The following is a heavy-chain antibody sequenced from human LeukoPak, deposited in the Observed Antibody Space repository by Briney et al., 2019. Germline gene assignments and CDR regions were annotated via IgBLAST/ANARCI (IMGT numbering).Heavy chain of an antibody. CDR3: ARREGGSGRVY. Sequence: SQTLSLTXTVSGGSISSGDYYWSWIRQPPGKGLEWIGYIYYSGSTYYNPSLKSRVTISVDTSKNQFSLKLSSVTAADTAVYYCARREGGSGRVYWGQGTLVTVSS. CDR2: IYYSGST. V-gene: IGHV4-30-4*08. CDR1: GGSISSGDYY. D-gene: IGHD3-10*01. J-gene: IGHJ4*02.